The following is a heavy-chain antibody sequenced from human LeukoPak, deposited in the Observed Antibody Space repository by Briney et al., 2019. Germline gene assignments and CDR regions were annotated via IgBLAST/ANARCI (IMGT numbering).Heavy chain of an antibody. CDR1: CGSISTYY. J-gene: IGHJ4*02. D-gene: IGHD6-19*01. CDR2: IYYSGST. CDR3: ARDAPSSSHFDY. V-gene: IGHV4-59*01. Sequence: SEPLSLTCTVSCGSISTYYWSWIRQPPGKGLGWSGFIYYSGSTNYNPSLKSRVTMSVDTYKNQFSLKLRSVTAADTAIYYCARDAPSSSHFDYWGQGTLVTVSS.